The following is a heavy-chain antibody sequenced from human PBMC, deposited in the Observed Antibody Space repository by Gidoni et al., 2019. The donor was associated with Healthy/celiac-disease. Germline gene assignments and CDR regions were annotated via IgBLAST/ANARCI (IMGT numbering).Heavy chain of an antibody. CDR2: INRDGSST. CDR1: GFTFSRYW. V-gene: IGHV3-74*01. CDR3: ARGRGITMIVVRDANAFDI. J-gene: IGHJ3*02. D-gene: IGHD3-22*01. Sequence: EVQLVESGGGFVQPGGSLRLSCAASGFTFSRYWLHWVRQAPGKGLVWVSRINRDGSSTSYADSVKGRFTISRDNAKNTLYLQMNSLRAEDTAVYYCARGRGITMIVVRDANAFDIWGQGTMVTVSS.